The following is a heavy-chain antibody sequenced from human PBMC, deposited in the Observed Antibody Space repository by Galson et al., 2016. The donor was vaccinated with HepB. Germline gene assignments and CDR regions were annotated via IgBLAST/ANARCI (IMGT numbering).Heavy chain of an antibody. Sequence: ILSLTCTVSGASISSGGYYWSWIRQHPGKGLEWIGSIYHSGRTNYSPSLKSRVTMSVDKSKNQFSLRLNSVTAADTAVYYCAVDYGGNSAFDSWGQGTLATVSS. CDR2: IYHSGRT. CDR1: GASISSGGYY. CDR3: AVDYGGNSAFDS. V-gene: IGHV4-31*09. D-gene: IGHD4-23*01. J-gene: IGHJ4*02.